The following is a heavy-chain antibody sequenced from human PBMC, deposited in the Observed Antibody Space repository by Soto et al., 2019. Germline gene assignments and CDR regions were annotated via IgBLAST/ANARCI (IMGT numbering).Heavy chain of an antibody. CDR3: VKDRLSGGSGNYPHDTFEI. CDR1: GYTFTNYY. V-gene: IGHV1-46*01. D-gene: IGHD3-10*01. Sequence: ASVKVSCKASGYTFTNYYMHWVRQAPGQGLEWMGMINPRGGRTTYPQKFQGRVTMTTDTSTSTVYMELSSLRAEDTAVYYCVKDRLSGGSGNYPHDTFEIWGQGTMVTVSS. J-gene: IGHJ3*02. CDR2: INPRGGRT.